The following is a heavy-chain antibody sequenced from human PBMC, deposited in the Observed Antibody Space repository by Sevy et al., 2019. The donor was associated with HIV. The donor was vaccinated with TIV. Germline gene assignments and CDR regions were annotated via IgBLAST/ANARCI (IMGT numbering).Heavy chain of an antibody. CDR2: INPSGGST. CDR3: AREGEVEIVPAAKDYYYYGMDV. Sequence: ASVKVSCKASGYTFTSYYMHWVRQAPGQGLEWMGIINPSGGSTSYAQKFQGRVTMTRDTSTSTVYMELSSLRSEDTAVYYCAREGEVEIVPAAKDYYYYGMDVWGQGTTVTVSS. D-gene: IGHD2-2*01. CDR1: GYTFTSYY. V-gene: IGHV1-46*03. J-gene: IGHJ6*02.